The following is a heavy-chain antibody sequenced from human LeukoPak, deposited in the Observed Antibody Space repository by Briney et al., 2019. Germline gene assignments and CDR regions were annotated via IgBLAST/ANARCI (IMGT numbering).Heavy chain of an antibody. V-gene: IGHV4-34*01. D-gene: IGHD3-9*01. Sequence: PSETLSLTCAVHGGSFSGYYWSWIRQPPGKGLEWIGEINHSGSTNHNPSLKSRVTISVDTSKNQFSLKLSSVTAADTAVYYCARVLGLRYFDWFIGISWFDPWGQGTLVTVSS. CDR2: INHSGST. CDR1: GGSFSGYY. CDR3: ARVLGLRYFDWFIGISWFDP. J-gene: IGHJ5*02.